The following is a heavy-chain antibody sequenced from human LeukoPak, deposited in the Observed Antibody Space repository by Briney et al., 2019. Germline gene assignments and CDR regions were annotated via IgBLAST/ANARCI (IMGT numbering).Heavy chain of an antibody. V-gene: IGHV3-23*01. CDR3: ARDWEGSGWYEDAFDI. CDR1: GFPFGADA. CDR2: IGDSGVMT. J-gene: IGHJ3*02. Sequence: PGGSLRLSCAASGFPFGADAMTWVRQAPGKGLEWVSSIGDSGVMTYYADSVKGRFTSSRDNSKNMLYLQMNSLRAEDTAVYYCARDWEGSGWYEDAFDIWGQGTMVTVSS. D-gene: IGHD6-19*01.